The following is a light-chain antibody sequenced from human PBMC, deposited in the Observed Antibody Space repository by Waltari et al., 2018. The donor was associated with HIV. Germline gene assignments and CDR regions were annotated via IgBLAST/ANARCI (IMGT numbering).Light chain of an antibody. CDR1: TSNAGSNY. CDR3: ATWDDSLNGVL. J-gene: IGLJ2*01. Sequence: QSVLTQPPSASEIPGQRVTISCTGGTSNAGSNYVYCYQQVPGTAPKLLVYRDSQRQSGVPDRFTGSKSGTSASLAISGLRSEDEADYYCATWDDSLNGVLFGGGTKLTVL. V-gene: IGLV1-47*01. CDR2: RDS.